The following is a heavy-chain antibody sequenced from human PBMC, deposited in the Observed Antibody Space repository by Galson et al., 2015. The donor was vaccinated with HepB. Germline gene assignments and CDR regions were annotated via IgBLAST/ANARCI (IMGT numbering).Heavy chain of an antibody. D-gene: IGHD6-19*01. CDR1: GYTFTSYG. CDR2: NSAYNGNT. Sequence: SVKVSCKASGYTFTSYGISWVRQAPGQGLEWMGWNSAYNGNTNYAQKLQGRAPMTTDTSTSTAYMELRNLGSDDTALYYCAREGVVAVAGTLDYWGQGTLVTVSS. J-gene: IGHJ4*02. CDR3: AREGVVAVAGTLDY. V-gene: IGHV1-18*01.